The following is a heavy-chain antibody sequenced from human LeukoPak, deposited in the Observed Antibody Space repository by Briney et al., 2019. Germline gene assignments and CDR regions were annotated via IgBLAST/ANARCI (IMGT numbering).Heavy chain of an antibody. CDR2: VDHSGGT. J-gene: IGHJ4*02. CDR3: AGFTFFRGVITFDY. V-gene: IGHV4-39*07. D-gene: IGHD3-10*01. CDR1: GGSISSSSYH. Sequence: SETLSLTCTVSGGSISSSSYHWGWIRQPPGKGLEWIGSVDHSGGTYYNPSLRSRFSISVDTSKNQFSLKLSSVTAADTAVYSCAGFTFFRGVITFDYWGQGTLVTVSS.